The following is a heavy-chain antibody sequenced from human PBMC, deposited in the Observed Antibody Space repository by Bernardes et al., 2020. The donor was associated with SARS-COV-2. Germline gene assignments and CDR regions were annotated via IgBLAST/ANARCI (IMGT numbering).Heavy chain of an antibody. CDR2: IIPIFGTA. CDR1: GGTFSSYA. V-gene: IGHV1-69*13. J-gene: IGHJ5*02. D-gene: IGHD2-15*01. Sequence: PVKVACKASGGTFSSYAISWVRQAPGQGLEWMGRIIPIFGTANYAQKFQGRVTITADESTSTAYMELSSLRSEDTAVYYCARGGYCSGGSCYSKDFWFDPWGQGTLVTVSS. CDR3: ARGGYCSGGSCYSKDFWFDP.